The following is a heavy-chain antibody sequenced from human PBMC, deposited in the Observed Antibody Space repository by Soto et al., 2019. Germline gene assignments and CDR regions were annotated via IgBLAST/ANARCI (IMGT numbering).Heavy chain of an antibody. Sequence: GGSLRLSCAASGFTFRNFVMHWVRQAPGKGLEWVAVISYAGNNIYYADSVKGRFTISRDNSGNTLYLEMSSLRGEDTAVYYCAEDQSAIFRSGSGMDVWGQGATVTVSS. J-gene: IGHJ6*02. CDR3: AEDQSAIFRSGSGMDV. D-gene: IGHD3-3*01. CDR1: GFTFRNFV. CDR2: ISYAGNNI. V-gene: IGHV3-30*18.